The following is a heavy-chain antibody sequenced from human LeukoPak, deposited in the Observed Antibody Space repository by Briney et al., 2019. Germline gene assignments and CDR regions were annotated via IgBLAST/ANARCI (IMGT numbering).Heavy chain of an antibody. Sequence: GGSLRLSGAPSGLTLSNYAIGGARRAPGKGRKWSSGISGSGDTTYYADSVKGRFTISRDNSKKTLYLQMNSLRADDTAVYSCAKDWSGYNYGYFDYWGQGTLVTVSS. V-gene: IGHV3-23*01. CDR2: ISGSGDTT. CDR3: AKDWSGYNYGYFDY. CDR1: GLTLSNYA. D-gene: IGHD5-18*01. J-gene: IGHJ4*02.